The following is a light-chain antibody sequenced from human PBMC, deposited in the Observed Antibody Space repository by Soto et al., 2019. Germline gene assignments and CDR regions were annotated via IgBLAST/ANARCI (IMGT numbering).Light chain of an antibody. J-gene: IGKJ4*01. CDR3: QQSYSNPLT. CDR1: QAINSF. V-gene: IGKV1-39*01. CDR2: AAS. Sequence: DIPMTQSPSSLSASVGDSVTISCRASQAINSFVNWYQQKPGKDPKLLIYAASSLQSGVPSRFSGSGASTDFTLTISGLQSEDCATYFCQQSYSNPLTFGGGTKVEIK.